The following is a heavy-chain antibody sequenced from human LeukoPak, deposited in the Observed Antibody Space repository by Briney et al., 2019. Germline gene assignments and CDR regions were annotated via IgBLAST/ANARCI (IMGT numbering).Heavy chain of an antibody. CDR3: AKSRDVLTVIRIHFDS. Sequence: GGSLRLSCVASGFTFDNYAMSWVRQAPGKGREWVSSINVGGASIYYADSVKGRFTNSRDHSKNTLFLQMDSLRAEDTAVYYCAKSRDVLTVIRIHFDSWGQGSQVTVSS. CDR2: INVGGASI. CDR1: GFTFDNYA. J-gene: IGHJ4*02. D-gene: IGHD4-17*01. V-gene: IGHV3-23*01.